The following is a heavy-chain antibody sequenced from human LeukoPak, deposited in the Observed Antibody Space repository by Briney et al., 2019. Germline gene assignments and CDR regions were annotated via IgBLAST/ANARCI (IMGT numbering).Heavy chain of an antibody. D-gene: IGHD3-9*01. Sequence: GGSLRLSCAASGFTFSDYYMSWIRQAPGKGLEWVSAITGGGDTTYYADSVKGRFTISRDNSKNTLYLQMNNLRAEDTAIYYCAKAANYDILTGYYLDYWGQGTLVTVSS. J-gene: IGHJ4*02. CDR1: GFTFSDYY. CDR2: ITGGGDTT. CDR3: AKAANYDILTGYYLDY. V-gene: IGHV3-23*01.